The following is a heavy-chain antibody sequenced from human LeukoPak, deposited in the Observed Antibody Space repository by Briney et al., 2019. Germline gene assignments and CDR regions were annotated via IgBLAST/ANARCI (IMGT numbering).Heavy chain of an antibody. CDR3: ARGGNYWPQWWFDP. CDR1: GDSLGIYK. V-gene: IGHV4-59*01. CDR2: IYYTGST. J-gene: IGHJ5*02. Sequence: SETLSLTCSVSGDSLGIYKWSWIRQPPGKGLEWIGYIYYTGSTSYNPSLKSRVTMSLDASKNQFSLELNSVTPADTAVYYCARGGNYWPQWWFDPWGRGTLVSVSS. D-gene: IGHD1-26*01.